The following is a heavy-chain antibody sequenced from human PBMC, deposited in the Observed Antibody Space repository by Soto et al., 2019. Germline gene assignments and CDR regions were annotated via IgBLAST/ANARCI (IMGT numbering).Heavy chain of an antibody. CDR1: VYSFTYYH. CDR3: ARGDSTDCSNGVCSFFYNHDMDV. D-gene: IGHD2-8*01. J-gene: IGHJ6*02. Sequence: VXSVNVSCQASVYSFTYYHIHWVRQAPGQGLEWVGRINPKSGGTSTAQKFQGWVTMTTDTSISTASMELTRLTSDDTAIYYCARGDSTDCSNGVCSFFYNHDMDVWGQGPTVTVSS. CDR2: INPKSGGT. V-gene: IGHV1-2*04.